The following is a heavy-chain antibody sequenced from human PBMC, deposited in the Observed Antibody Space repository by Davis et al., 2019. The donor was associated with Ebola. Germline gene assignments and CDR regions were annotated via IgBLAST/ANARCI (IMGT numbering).Heavy chain of an antibody. J-gene: IGHJ4*02. D-gene: IGHD3-3*01. V-gene: IGHV4-59*12. CDR2: IAYIGST. Sequence: MPSETLSLTCAVSGGSISSYYWSWIRQPPGKGLEWIGYIAYIGSTNYNPSLKSRVTISVDTSKNQFSLKLSSVTAADTAVYYCARRRVRFLAEDLDYWGQGTLVTVSS. CDR1: GGSISSYY. CDR3: ARRRVRFLAEDLDY.